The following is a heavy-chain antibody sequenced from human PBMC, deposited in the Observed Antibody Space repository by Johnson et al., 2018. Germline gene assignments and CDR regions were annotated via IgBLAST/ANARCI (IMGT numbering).Heavy chain of an antibody. CDR2: ISGSGGST. J-gene: IGHJ3*02. D-gene: IGHD5-18*01. CDR1: GFTFSSYA. CDR3: AKCITFVDGAMVGALAI. Sequence: VQSGGSLRLSCAASGFTFSSYAMSWVRQAPGKGLEWVSVISGSGGSTYYADSVKGRFTISSDKSKNTRYLQMNSLGAEDTAVYYGAKCITFVDGAMVGALAIWGQGTKVTFAS. V-gene: IGHV3-23*01.